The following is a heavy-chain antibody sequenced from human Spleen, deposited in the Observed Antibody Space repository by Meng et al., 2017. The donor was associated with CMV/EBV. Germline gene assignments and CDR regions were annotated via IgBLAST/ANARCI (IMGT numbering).Heavy chain of an antibody. CDR2: SNRNSGDTGKT. D-gene: IGHD3-22*01. J-gene: IGHJ4*02. Sequence: VRQAHGEGKKWQEGSNRNSGDTGKTDYAQMIKGRGTRTTDTSTRTAYMELRSLRSEDTAVFYCARDTCDPNFYDDRGYHFDSWGQGTLVTVSS. CDR3: ARDTCDPNFYDDRGYHFDS. V-gene: IGHV1-18*01.